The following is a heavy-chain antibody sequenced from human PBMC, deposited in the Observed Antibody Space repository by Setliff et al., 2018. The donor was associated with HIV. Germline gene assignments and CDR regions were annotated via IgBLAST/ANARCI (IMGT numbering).Heavy chain of an antibody. J-gene: IGHJ6*02. CDR1: GGSISSYY. Sequence: KTSETLSLTCTVSGGSISSYYWSWIRQPPGKGLGWIGYIYYSGSTNYNPSLKSRVTISVDTSKNQFSLKLSSVIAADTAVYYCARIFGDQGYYYGMDVWGQGTTVTVSS. D-gene: IGHD3-3*01. V-gene: IGHV4-59*01. CDR2: IYYSGST. CDR3: ARIFGDQGYYYGMDV.